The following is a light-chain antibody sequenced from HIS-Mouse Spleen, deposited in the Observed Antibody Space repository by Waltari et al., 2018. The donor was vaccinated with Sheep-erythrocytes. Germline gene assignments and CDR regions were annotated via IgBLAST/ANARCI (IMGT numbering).Light chain of an antibody. J-gene: IGLJ3*02. CDR3: CSYAGSSTPWV. V-gene: IGLV2-23*01. CDR1: SSDVGSYNL. Sequence: QSALTQPASVSGSPGQSITISCTGTSSDVGSYNLVSWYQQHPGQAPKLRIYEGSKRPSGVSSRFAGCKTGNTASLTICGLQAEDGADYYCCSYAGSSTPWVFGGGTKLTVL. CDR2: EGS.